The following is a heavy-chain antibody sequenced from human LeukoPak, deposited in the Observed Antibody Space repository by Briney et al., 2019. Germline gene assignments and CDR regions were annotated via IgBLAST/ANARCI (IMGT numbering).Heavy chain of an antibody. Sequence: PGGSLRLSCAASGFTFSSYEMNWVRQAPGKGLEWVSYISSSGSTIYYADSVKGRFTISRDNAKNSLYLQMNSLGAEDTSVYYCARDTNGDGWFDPWGQGTLVTVSS. V-gene: IGHV3-48*03. CDR2: ISSSGSTI. J-gene: IGHJ5*02. CDR3: ARDTNGDGWFDP. CDR1: GFTFSSYE. D-gene: IGHD4-17*01.